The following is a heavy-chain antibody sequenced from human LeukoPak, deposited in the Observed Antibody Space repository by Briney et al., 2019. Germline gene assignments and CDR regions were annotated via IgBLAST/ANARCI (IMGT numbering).Heavy chain of an antibody. CDR1: GWSFNDYY. CDR3: ARGQVPAAQGYNWFDP. V-gene: IGHV4-34*01. J-gene: IGHJ5*02. D-gene: IGHD2-2*01. CDR2: INARVDT. Sequence: SETLSLTCAVYGWSFNDYYWNWILHPPGKGVEWIGEINARVDTNYNPSLMSRVTISVDKTKKQFSLRLTCMIGAHTALYYFARGQVPAAQGYNWFDPWGQGTLVTVSS.